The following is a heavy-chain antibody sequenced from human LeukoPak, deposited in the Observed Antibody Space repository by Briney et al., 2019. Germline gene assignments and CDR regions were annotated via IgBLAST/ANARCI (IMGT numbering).Heavy chain of an antibody. V-gene: IGHV4-59*12. CDR2: IYYSGST. CDR1: GGSISSYY. Sequence: PSETLSLTCTVSGGSISSYYWSWIRQPPGKGLEWIGYIYYSGSTNYNPSLKSRVTISVDTSKNQFSLKLSSVTAADTAVYYCARRYFDWLLYDPSYYFDYWGQGTLVTVSS. CDR3: ARRYFDWLLYDPSYYFDY. D-gene: IGHD3-9*01. J-gene: IGHJ4*02.